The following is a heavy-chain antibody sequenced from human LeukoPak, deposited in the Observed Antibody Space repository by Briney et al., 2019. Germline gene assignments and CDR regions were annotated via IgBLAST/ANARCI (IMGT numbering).Heavy chain of an antibody. D-gene: IGHD6-25*01. CDR3: ARGAAHDY. CDR2: ISYDGSNK. J-gene: IGHJ4*02. Sequence: PGGSLRLSCAASGFTFSSYAMHWVRQAPGKGLEWVAVISYDGSNKYYADSVKGRFTISRDNPKNTLYLQMNSLRAEDTAVYYCARGAAHDYWGQGTLVTVSS. CDR1: GFTFSSYA. V-gene: IGHV3-30*04.